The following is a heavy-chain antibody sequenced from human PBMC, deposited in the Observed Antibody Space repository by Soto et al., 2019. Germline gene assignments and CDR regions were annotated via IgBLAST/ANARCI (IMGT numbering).Heavy chain of an antibody. D-gene: IGHD6-13*01. CDR1: GLTFNTSG. CDR3: ARDRDNWPGSRWFRLDP. CDR2: ISYDGATQ. J-gene: IGHJ5*02. V-gene: IGHV3-30*03. Sequence: PGGSLRLSCEVSGLTFNTSGMHWVRQAPGKGLEWLAVISYDGATQYYGDTVKGRFTISRDNSKNTLYLQMDSLRAEDTAVYYCARDRDNWPGSRWFRLDPWGQGNLVSVYS.